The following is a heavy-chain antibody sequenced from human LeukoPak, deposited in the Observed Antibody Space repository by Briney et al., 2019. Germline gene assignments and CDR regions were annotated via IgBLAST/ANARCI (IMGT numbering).Heavy chain of an antibody. CDR3: ARERYSSSWYYFDY. D-gene: IGHD6-13*01. Sequence: GALRLSCAASGFTFSSYAMHWVRQAPGKGLEWVAVISYDGSNKYYADSVKGRFTISIDNSKNTLYLQMNSLRAEDTAVYYCARERYSSSWYYFDYWGQGTLVTVSS. V-gene: IGHV3-30*04. J-gene: IGHJ4*02. CDR1: GFTFSSYA. CDR2: ISYDGSNK.